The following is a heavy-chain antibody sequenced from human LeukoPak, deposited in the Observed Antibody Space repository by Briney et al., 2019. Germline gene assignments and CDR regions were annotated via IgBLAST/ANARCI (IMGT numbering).Heavy chain of an antibody. D-gene: IGHD6-19*01. CDR3: ARGARLGSVPIHDAFDI. CDR1: GFTFSSYA. CDR2: ISYVGSNK. V-gene: IGHV3-30-3*01. J-gene: IGHJ3*02. Sequence: LSGGSLRLSCAASGFTFSSYAMHWVRQAPGKGLEWVAVISYVGSNKYYADSVKGRFTISRDNSKNTLYLQMNSLRAEDTAVYYCARGARLGSVPIHDAFDIWGQGTMVTASS.